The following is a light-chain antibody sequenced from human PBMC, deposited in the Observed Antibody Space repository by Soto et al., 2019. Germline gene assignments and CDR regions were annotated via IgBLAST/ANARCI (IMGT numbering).Light chain of an antibody. CDR2: DDG. Sequence: SYELTQAPSVSVAPGQTARITCGGNNIAIKSVHWYQQKPGQAPVLVVYDDGDRPSGTPGRFSGSPSGNTATLTITRVEAGDEADDHGQVWDSSSDRRVVFGGGTKVTVL. CDR1: NIAIKS. V-gene: IGLV3-21*02. CDR3: QVWDSSSDRRVV. J-gene: IGLJ2*01.